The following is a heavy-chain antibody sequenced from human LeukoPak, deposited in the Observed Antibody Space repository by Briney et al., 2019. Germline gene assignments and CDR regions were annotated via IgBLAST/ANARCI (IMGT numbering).Heavy chain of an antibody. J-gene: IGHJ2*01. CDR1: GFTFSSYA. V-gene: IGHV3-23*01. CDR2: TSVSDDST. Sequence: GGSLRLSCAASGFTFSSYAMSWVRQAPGKGLEWVSTTSVSDDSTYYADSVKGRFTISRDNSKSTLYLQMNSLRAEDTAVYYCAKPRYCSSTSCYWYFDLWGRGTLVTVSS. CDR3: AKPRYCSSTSCYWYFDL. D-gene: IGHD2-2*01.